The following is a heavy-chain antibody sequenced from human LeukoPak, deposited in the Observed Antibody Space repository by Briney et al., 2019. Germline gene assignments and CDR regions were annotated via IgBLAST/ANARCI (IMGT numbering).Heavy chain of an antibody. CDR3: ARSSAKYGDYYFDY. CDR1: GFTFSSYG. D-gene: IGHD4-17*01. V-gene: IGHV3-33*01. CDR2: IWYDGSNK. Sequence: GGSLRLSCAASGFTFSSYGMHWVRQAPGKGLEWVAVIWYDGSNKYYADSVKGRFTISRDNSKNTLYLQMNSLRAEDTAVYYCARSSAKYGDYYFDYWGQGTLVTVSS. J-gene: IGHJ4*02.